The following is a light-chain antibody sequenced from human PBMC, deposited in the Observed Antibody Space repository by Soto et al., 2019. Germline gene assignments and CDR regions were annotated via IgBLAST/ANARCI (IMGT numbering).Light chain of an antibody. CDR1: SSDVGDYNY. CDR2: AVS. V-gene: IGLV2-8*01. Sequence: QSALPQPPSASGSPGQSVTISCTGTSSDVGDYNYVSWYQQHPGKAPKLMIYAVSKRPSGVPDRFSGSKSGNTASLTVSGLQAEDEADYYCSSYAGSNNGVFGGGTKLAVL. J-gene: IGLJ3*02. CDR3: SSYAGSNNGV.